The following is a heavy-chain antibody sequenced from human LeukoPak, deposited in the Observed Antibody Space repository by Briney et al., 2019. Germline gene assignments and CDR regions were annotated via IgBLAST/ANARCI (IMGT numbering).Heavy chain of an antibody. CDR3: ASHYYDFWSGLDY. Sequence: KSSETLSLTSAVYGGSFSGYYWSWIRQPPGKGLEWIGEINHSGSTNYNPSLKSRVTISVDTSKNQFSLKLSSVTAADTAVYYCASHYYDFWSGLDYWGQGTLVTVSS. D-gene: IGHD3-3*01. CDR2: INHSGST. V-gene: IGHV4-34*01. J-gene: IGHJ4*02. CDR1: GGSFSGYY.